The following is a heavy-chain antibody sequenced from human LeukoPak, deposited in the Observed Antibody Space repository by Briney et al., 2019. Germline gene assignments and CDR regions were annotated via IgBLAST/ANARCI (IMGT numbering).Heavy chain of an antibody. CDR3: AKDLAGATYYFDY. J-gene: IGHJ4*02. V-gene: IGHV3-30*18. CDR1: GFTFSSYG. Sequence: GGSLRLSCAASGFTFSSYGMHWVGQAPGKGLEWVAVISYDGSNKYYADSVKGRFTISRDNSKNTLYLQMNSLRAEDTAVYYCAKDLAGATYYFDYWGQGTLVTVSS. D-gene: IGHD1-26*01. CDR2: ISYDGSNK.